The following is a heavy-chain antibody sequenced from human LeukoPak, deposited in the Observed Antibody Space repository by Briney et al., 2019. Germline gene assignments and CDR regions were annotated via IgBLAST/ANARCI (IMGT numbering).Heavy chain of an antibody. CDR2: IYHSGST. CDR3: ARDLVAAADDAFDI. CDR1: GGSISSSNW. J-gene: IGHJ3*02. Sequence: SGTLSLTCAVSGGSISSSNWWSWVRQPPGKGLEWIEEIYHSGSTNYNPSLKSRVTISVDKSKNQFSLKLSSVTAADTAVYYCARDLVAAADDAFDIWGQGTMVTVSS. V-gene: IGHV4-4*02. D-gene: IGHD6-13*01.